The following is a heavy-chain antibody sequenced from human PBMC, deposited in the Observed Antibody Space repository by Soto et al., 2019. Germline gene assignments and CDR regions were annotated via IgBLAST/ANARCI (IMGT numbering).Heavy chain of an antibody. Sequence: AAVKVSCKASGYTFTSYGISWVRQAAGQGLEGMGWISAYNGNTNYAQKLQGRVTMTTDTSTSTAYMELRRLRSDATAVYYCARAMVVTASSDDWGQGTLVTVSS. D-gene: IGHD2-21*02. CDR3: ARAMVVTASSDD. J-gene: IGHJ4*02. V-gene: IGHV1-18*04. CDR1: GYTFTSYG. CDR2: ISAYNGNT.